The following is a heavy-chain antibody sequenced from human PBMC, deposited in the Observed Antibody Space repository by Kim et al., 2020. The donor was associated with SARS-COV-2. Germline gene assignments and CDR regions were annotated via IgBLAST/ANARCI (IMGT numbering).Heavy chain of an antibody. CDR1: GFIFSGSA. Sequence: GGSLRLSCAASGFIFSGSAMHWVRQASGKGLEWVGRIRSKANSYATAYAASVKGRFTISRDDSKNTAYLQMDSLKTEDTAVYYCTRESTMTIDYWGQGTLVTVSS. V-gene: IGHV3-73*01. D-gene: IGHD3-22*01. J-gene: IGHJ4*02. CDR2: IRSKANSYAT. CDR3: TRESTMTIDY.